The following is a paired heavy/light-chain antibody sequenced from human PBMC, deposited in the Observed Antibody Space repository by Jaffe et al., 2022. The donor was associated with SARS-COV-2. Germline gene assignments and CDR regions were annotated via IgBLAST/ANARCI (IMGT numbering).Light chain of an antibody. J-gene: IGKJ1*01. CDR2: WAS. V-gene: IGKV4-1*01. CDR3: QQYYSIPPWT. CDR1: QSVLYSSNNKNY. Sequence: DIVMTQSPDSLAVSLGERATINCKSSQSVLYSSNNKNYLAWYQQKPGQPPKLLIYWASTRESGVPDRFSGSGSGTDFTLTISSLQAEDVAVYYCQQYYSIPPWTFGQGTKVEIK.
Heavy chain of an antibody. V-gene: IGHV3-53*01. CDR1: GFTVSSNY. D-gene: IGHD5-12*01. CDR3: ARDVYGYNPFDY. Sequence: EVQLVESGGGLIQPGGSLRLSCAASGFTVSSNYMSWVRQAPGKGPEWVSAIYSDGDTRYADSVKGRFTISRDSSRDTLYLQMNSLRAEDTAVYYCARDVYGYNPFDYWGQGTLVTVSS. J-gene: IGHJ4*02. CDR2: IYSDGDT.